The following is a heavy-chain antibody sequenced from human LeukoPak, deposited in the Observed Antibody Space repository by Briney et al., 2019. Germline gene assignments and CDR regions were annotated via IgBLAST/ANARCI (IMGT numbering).Heavy chain of an antibody. V-gene: IGHV4-39*01. CDR2: IYYSGST. Sequence: PSETLSLTCTVSGGSVSSSIYDWGWLRQPPGKGLEWIGSIYYSGSTSYNPSLKSRVTISVDTSKNQFSLKLTSVTAADTAVYYCASRNDILTGYVFDFWGQGTLVTVSS. CDR3: ASRNDILTGYVFDF. CDR1: GGSVSSSIYD. D-gene: IGHD3-9*01. J-gene: IGHJ4*02.